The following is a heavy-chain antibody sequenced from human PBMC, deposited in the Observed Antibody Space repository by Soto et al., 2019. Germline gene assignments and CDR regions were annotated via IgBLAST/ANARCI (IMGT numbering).Heavy chain of an antibody. CDR2: IIPIFGTA. Sequence: QVQLVQSGAEVKKPGSSVKVSCKASGGTFSSYAISWVRQAPGQGLEWMGGIIPIFGTANYAQKFQGRVTITAHESTSTAYMELSSLRSEDTAVYYCARVRQYDFWSGSHFDYWGQGTLVTVSS. CDR3: ARVRQYDFWSGSHFDY. V-gene: IGHV1-69*01. J-gene: IGHJ4*02. D-gene: IGHD3-3*01. CDR1: GGTFSSYA.